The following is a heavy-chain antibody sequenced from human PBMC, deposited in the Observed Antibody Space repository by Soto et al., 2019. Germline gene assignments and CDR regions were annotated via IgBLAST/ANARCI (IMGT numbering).Heavy chain of an antibody. V-gene: IGHV4-38-2*01. CDR1: GYSISSGYY. CDR3: ARTSYVWGSYRSFDC. J-gene: IGHJ4*02. Sequence: LETLSLTCAVSGYSISSGYYWGWIRQPPGKGLEWIGSIYHSGSTYYNASLKSRVTISVDTSKNQFSLKLSSVTAADTAVYYCARTSYVWGSYRSFDCWGQGILVTVS. CDR2: IYHSGST. D-gene: IGHD3-16*02.